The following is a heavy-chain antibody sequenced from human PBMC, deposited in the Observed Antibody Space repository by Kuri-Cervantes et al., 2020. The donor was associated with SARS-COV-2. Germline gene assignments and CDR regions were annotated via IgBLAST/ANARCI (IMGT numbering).Heavy chain of an antibody. CDR2: VYHTGNT. V-gene: IGHV4-38-2*02. J-gene: IGHJ4*02. Sequence: GSLRLSCNVSGYSISSGYYWGWIRQPPGKGLEWMGSVYHTGNTYYNPSLKSRLTISVETSKNQFSMTLSSVTAADTAVYYCGKVSWLQLWHRYSDSWGQGTLVTVSS. D-gene: IGHD5-24*01. CDR3: GKVSWLQLWHRYSDS. CDR1: GYSISSGYY.